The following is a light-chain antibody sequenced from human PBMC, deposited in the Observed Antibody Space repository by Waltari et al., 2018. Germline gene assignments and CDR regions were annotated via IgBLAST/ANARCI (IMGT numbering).Light chain of an antibody. J-gene: IGLJ2*01. CDR1: SSDVGGYDY. CDR2: EVT. Sequence: QSALTQPRSVSGSPGQSVTISCNETSSDVGGYDYFSWYRHHPGKAPQVMIYEVTKRPSGVPDRFSGSRSGNTASLTISGLQADDEATYYCCSYAGTYTYVLFGGGTKLTVL. V-gene: IGLV2-11*01. CDR3: CSYAGTYTYVL.